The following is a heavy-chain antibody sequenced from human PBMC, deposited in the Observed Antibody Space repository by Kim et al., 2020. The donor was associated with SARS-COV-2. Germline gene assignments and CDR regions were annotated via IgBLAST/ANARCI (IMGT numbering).Heavy chain of an antibody. CDR3: AKDGVATPDYDRSGDQGGFAA. V-gene: IGHV3-43*01. D-gene: IGHD3-22*01. CDR2: ISWDSVNI. Sequence: GGSLRLSCAASGFKFDDYTMHWIRQVPGKGLEWVALISWDSVNIYYADSVKGRFIISRDNTKGSVYLQMNGLRTEDTATYYCAKDGVATPDYDRSGDQGGFAAGGQGAVVTVSS. CDR1: GFKFDDYT. J-gene: IGHJ4*02.